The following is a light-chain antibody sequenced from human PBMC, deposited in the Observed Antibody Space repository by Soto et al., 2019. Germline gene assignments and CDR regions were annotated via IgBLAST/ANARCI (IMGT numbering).Light chain of an antibody. CDR3: SSYASTSTVV. CDR1: SSDVGGSNF. Sequence: QSALTQPASVSDSPGQSITISCTGTSSDVGGSNFVSWYQQHPGKPPKLIIYDVANRPSGVSNRFSGSKSGSTASLIISRLQTEDEADYYCSSYASTSTVVFGGGTKLTVL. J-gene: IGLJ2*01. V-gene: IGLV2-14*03. CDR2: DVA.